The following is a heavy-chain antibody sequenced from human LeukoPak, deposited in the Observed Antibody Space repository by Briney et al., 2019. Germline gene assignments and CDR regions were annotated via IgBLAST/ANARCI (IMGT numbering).Heavy chain of an antibody. Sequence: SETLSLTCTVSGGSISSSSYYWGWIRQPPGKGLEWIGSIYYSGSTYYNPSLKSRVTTSVDTSKNQFSLKLSSVTAADTAVYYCARRVELRSYFDYWGQGTLVTVFS. D-gene: IGHD1-7*01. V-gene: IGHV4-39*01. J-gene: IGHJ4*02. CDR2: IYYSGST. CDR1: GGSISSSSYY. CDR3: ARRVELRSYFDY.